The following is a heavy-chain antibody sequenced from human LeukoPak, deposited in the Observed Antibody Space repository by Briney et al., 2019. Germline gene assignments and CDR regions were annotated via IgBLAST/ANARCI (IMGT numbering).Heavy chain of an antibody. D-gene: IGHD6-19*01. CDR2: IYYSGST. CDR1: GGSISSYY. J-gene: IGHJ5*02. Sequence: SETLSLTCTVSGGSISSYYWSWIRQPPGKGLEWIGYIYYSGSTNYNPSLKSRVTISVDTSKNQFSLKLSSVTAADTAVYYCARALGDSSGWYWHWFDPWGQGTLVTVSS. CDR3: ARALGDSSGWYWHWFDP. V-gene: IGHV4-59*01.